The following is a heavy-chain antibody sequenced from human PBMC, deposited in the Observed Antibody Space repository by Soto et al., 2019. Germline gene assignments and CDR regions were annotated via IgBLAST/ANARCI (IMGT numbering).Heavy chain of an antibody. Sequence: SETLSLTCAVAGASITTSNFYWSWVRQPPGKGLQWIGNIHYSGSTSYNPSLQSRVTISVDTSKSQFSLKLSSVTAADTAVYYCARVSKRKNWFDPWGQGTLVTVSS. CDR3: ARVSKRKNWFDP. D-gene: IGHD4-4*01. J-gene: IGHJ5*02. CDR1: GASITTSNFY. CDR2: IHYSGST. V-gene: IGHV4-39*07.